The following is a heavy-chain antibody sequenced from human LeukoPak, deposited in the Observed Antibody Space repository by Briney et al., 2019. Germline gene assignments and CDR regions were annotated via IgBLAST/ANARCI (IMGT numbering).Heavy chain of an antibody. D-gene: IGHD3-22*01. CDR3: ARVALTYYYDSSGYYWFDP. CDR2: ISAYNGNT. CDR1: GYTFTSYG. J-gene: IGHJ5*02. V-gene: IGHV1-18*01. Sequence: ASVKVSCKASGYTFTSYGISWVRQAPGQGLEWMGWISAYNGNTNYAQKLQGRVTMTTDTSTSTAYMELRSLRSDDTAVYYCARVALTYYYDSSGYYWFDPWGQGTLVTVSS.